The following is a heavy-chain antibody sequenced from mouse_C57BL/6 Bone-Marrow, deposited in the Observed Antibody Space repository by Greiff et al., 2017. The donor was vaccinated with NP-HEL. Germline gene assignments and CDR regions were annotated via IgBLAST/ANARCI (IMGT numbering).Heavy chain of an antibody. CDR3: ARSRQLRLRRDYFDY. J-gene: IGHJ2*01. Sequence: QVHVKQPGAELVRPGTSVKLSCKASGYTFTSYWMHWVKQRPGQGLEWIGVIDPSDSYTNYNQKFKGKATLTVDTSSSTAYMQLSSLTSEDSAVYYCARSRQLRLRRDYFDYWGQGTTLTVSS. D-gene: IGHD3-2*02. V-gene: IGHV1-59*01. CDR2: IDPSDSYT. CDR1: GYTFTSYW.